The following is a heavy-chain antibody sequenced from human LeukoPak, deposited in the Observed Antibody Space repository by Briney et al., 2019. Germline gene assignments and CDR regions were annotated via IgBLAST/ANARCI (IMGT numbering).Heavy chain of an antibody. V-gene: IGHV4-59*01. CDR3: TRGTAI. CDR2: ISYSGST. Sequence: KPSETLSLTCTVSGGSINSYYLSSIRQPPGKGLEWIGYISYSGSTNYNPSLKSRVTISLDTSKTKFFLKLSSVTAADTALYYCTRGTAIGGQGTLVTVSS. D-gene: IGHD2-21*02. CDR1: GGSINSYY. J-gene: IGHJ4*02.